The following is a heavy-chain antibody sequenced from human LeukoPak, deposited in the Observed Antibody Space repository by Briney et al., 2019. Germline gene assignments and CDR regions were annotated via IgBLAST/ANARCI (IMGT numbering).Heavy chain of an antibody. V-gene: IGHV4-31*03. CDR1: GGSISSGGYY. CDR3: ARGHEDFWSGYYTVDGGYFDY. J-gene: IGHJ4*02. Sequence: KPSETLSLTCTVSGGSISSGGYYWSWIRQHPGKGLEWIGYIYYSGSTYYNPSLKSRVTISVDTSKNQFSLKLSSVTAADTAVYYCARGHEDFWSGYYTVDGGYFDYWGQGTLVTVSS. CDR2: IYYSGST. D-gene: IGHD3-3*01.